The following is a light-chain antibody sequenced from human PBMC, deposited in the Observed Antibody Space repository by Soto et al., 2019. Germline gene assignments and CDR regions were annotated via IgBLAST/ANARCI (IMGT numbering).Light chain of an antibody. J-gene: IGLJ1*01. CDR2: GNS. Sequence: QFVLTQPPSVSGAPGQRVTISCTGSSSNIGAGYDVHWYQQLPGTAPKLLIYGNSNRPSGVPDRFSGSKSGTSASLAITGLQAEDEADYYCQSYDSSLSGVIGTGTKVTVL. CDR3: QSYDSSLSGV. V-gene: IGLV1-40*01. CDR1: SSNIGAGYD.